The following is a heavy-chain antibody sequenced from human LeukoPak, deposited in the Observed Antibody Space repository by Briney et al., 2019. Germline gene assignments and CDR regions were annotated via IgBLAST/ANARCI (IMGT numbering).Heavy chain of an antibody. CDR1: SGSLSNYY. V-gene: IGHV4-59*01. CDR2: ISSAGKT. CDR3: ARGHIAPQRQFIARRGLRTVSRFDP. J-gene: IGHJ5*02. Sequence: SETLSLTCTVSSGSLSNYYWTCIRQSPGKGLEWIASISSAGKTNTNPSLQSRVTISLDTSNHQLSLKMTSVISADTAVYYCARGHIAPQRQFIARRGLRTVSRFDPWGQGTLVLVS. D-gene: IGHD6-25*01.